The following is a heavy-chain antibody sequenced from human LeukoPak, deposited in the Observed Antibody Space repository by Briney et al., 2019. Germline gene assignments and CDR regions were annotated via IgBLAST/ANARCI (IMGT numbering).Heavy chain of an antibody. D-gene: IGHD1-26*01. Sequence: PSETLSLTCTVSGGSISSYLWSWIRQPPGKGLEWIGYIYYSGSTNYNPFLKSRVTILVDTSKNQFSLKVSSVTAADTAVYYCARGQYSGSCFDNWGQGSLVTVSS. CDR3: ARGQYSGSCFDN. V-gene: IGHV4-59*01. CDR1: GGSISSYL. CDR2: IYYSGST. J-gene: IGHJ4*02.